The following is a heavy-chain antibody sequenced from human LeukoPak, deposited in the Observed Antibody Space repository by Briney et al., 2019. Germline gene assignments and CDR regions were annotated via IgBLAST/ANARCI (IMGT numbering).Heavy chain of an antibody. J-gene: IGHJ4*02. CDR1: GGSISGYY. V-gene: IGHV4-59*01. D-gene: IGHD6-19*01. CDR3: ARASSGWVSRFDS. CDR2: IYNSGST. Sequence: SETLSLTCTVSGGSISGYYWSWIRQPPGKGPEWIGYIYNSGSTNYNPSLKSRVTISLDTSKNQFSLNLRSVTAADTAVYYCARASSGWVSRFDSWGQGTLVTVSS.